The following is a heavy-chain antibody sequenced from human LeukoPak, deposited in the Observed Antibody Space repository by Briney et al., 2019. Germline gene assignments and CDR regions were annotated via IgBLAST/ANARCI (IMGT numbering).Heavy chain of an antibody. J-gene: IGHJ3*02. CDR1: AFTFSDHW. Sequence: GGSLRLSCAASAFTFSDHWMHWVRQAPGKGLVWVSDISSDGSRTFYADSVKGRFIISRDNAKNTVYLQMNSLRAEDTAVYYCVRDGMVIPYAFDIWGQGTRDTVSS. CDR3: VRDGMVIPYAFDI. D-gene: IGHD2-21*01. V-gene: IGHV3-74*01. CDR2: ISSDGSRT.